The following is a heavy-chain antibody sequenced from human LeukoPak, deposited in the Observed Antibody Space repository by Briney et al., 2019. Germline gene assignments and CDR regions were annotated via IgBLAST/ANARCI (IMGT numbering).Heavy chain of an antibody. CDR1: GITFSTSG. V-gene: IGHV3-30*02. CDR3: AREGGTVVAGTLDH. D-gene: IGHD6-19*01. Sequence: GGSLRLSCAASGITFSTSGMHWVRQAPGKGLEWLTFIQYDESTKYYADSVKGRFTISRDNSKNTLYLQMNSMRAEDTAVYHCAREGGTVVAGTLDHWGQGTPVTVSP. J-gene: IGHJ4*02. CDR2: IQYDESTK.